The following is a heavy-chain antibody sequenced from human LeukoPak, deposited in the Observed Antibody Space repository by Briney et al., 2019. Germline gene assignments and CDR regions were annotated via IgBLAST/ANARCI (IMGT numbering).Heavy chain of an antibody. CDR2: INHSGST. J-gene: IGHJ5*02. CDR1: GGSFSGYY. D-gene: IGHD6-13*01. V-gene: IGHV4-34*01. Sequence: SETLSLTCAVYGGSFSGYYWSWIRQPPGEGLEWIGEINHSGSTNYNPSLKSRVTISVDTSKNQFSLKLSSVTAADTAVYYCARGDSSSWYGSRWSKGNWFDPWGQGTLVTVSS. CDR3: ARGDSSSWYGSRWSKGNWFDP.